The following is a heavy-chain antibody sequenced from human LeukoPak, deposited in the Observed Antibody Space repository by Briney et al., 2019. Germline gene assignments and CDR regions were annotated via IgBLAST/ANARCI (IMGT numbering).Heavy chain of an antibody. CDR3: VSSRYHILMDV. V-gene: IGHV4-34*01. Sequence: SETLSLTCAVYGGSFSGYYWSWIRQPPGKGLEWIGEINHSGSTNYNPSLKSRVTISVDTSKNQFSLKLSSVTAADTAVYYCVSSRYHILMDVWGKGTTVTISS. CDR1: GGSFSGYY. D-gene: IGHD3-9*01. J-gene: IGHJ6*04. CDR2: INHSGST.